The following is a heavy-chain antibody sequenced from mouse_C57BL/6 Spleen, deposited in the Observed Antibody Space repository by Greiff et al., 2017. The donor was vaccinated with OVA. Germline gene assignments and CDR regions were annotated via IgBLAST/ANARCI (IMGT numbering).Heavy chain of an antibody. Sequence: QVQLQQPGAELVMPGASVKLSCKASGYTFTSYWMHWVKQRPGPGLEWIGEIDPSDSYTNYNQKFKGKSTLTVDKSSSTAYMQLRSLTSEDSAVDYCCYYCSSPWVAYWGQGTLVTVSA. CDR2: IDPSDSYT. CDR3: CYYCSSPWVAY. J-gene: IGHJ3*01. D-gene: IGHD1-1*01. CDR1: GYTFTSYW. V-gene: IGHV1-69*01.